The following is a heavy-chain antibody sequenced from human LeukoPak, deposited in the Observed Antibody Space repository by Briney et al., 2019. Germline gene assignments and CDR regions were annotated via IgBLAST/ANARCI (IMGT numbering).Heavy chain of an antibody. CDR1: GFTFSSYG. Sequence: GGSLRLSCAASGFTFSSYGMHWVRQAPGKGLEWVAVISYDGSNKYYADSVKGRFTISRDNSKNTLYLQMNSLRAEDTAVYYCAKASSGYAAYFDYWGQGTLVTVSS. CDR3: AKASSGYAAYFDY. CDR2: ISYDGSNK. V-gene: IGHV3-30*18. D-gene: IGHD3-22*01. J-gene: IGHJ4*02.